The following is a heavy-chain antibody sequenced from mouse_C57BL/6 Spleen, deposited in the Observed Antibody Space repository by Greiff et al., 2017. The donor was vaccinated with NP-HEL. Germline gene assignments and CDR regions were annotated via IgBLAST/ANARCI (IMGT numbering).Heavy chain of an antibody. CDR1: GYTFTSYW. CDR2: IHPNSGST. V-gene: IGHV1-64*01. Sequence: QVHVKQSGAELVKPGASVKLSCKASGYTFTSYWMHWVKQRPGQGLEWIGMIHPNSGSTNYNEKFKSKATLTVDKSSSTAYMQLSSLTSEDSAVYYCARRGYYGSSHWYFDVWGTGTTVTVSS. J-gene: IGHJ1*03. CDR3: ARRGYYGSSHWYFDV. D-gene: IGHD1-1*01.